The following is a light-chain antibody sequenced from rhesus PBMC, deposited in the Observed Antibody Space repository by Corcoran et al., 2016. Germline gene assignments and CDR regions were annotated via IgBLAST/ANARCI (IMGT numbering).Light chain of an antibody. Sequence: QAALTQPRSVSGSPGQSVTISCTGASSDIGAYNFVSWYQQLPATAPKLLIYEVSKRPSGVSDRFSGSKSGSTASLTISGLQAEDEADYFCCSYAGSFTFYVLGDGTRLTVL. CDR2: EVS. V-gene: IGLV2-32*01. J-gene: IGLJ1*01. CDR1: SSDIGAYNF. CDR3: CSYAGSFTFYV.